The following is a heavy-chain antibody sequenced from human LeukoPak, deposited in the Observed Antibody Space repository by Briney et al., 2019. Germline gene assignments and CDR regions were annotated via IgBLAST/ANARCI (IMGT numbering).Heavy chain of an antibody. Sequence: ASVKVSCKASGYTFTSYDINWVRQAPGQGLEWMGWMNPNSGNTGYAQKFQGRVTMTRNTSISTAYMELSSLRSEDTAVYYCARRHPLLWFGDLDYWGQGTLVTVSS. CDR1: GYTFTSYD. CDR3: ARRHPLLWFGDLDY. J-gene: IGHJ4*02. D-gene: IGHD3-10*01. CDR2: MNPNSGNT. V-gene: IGHV1-8*01.